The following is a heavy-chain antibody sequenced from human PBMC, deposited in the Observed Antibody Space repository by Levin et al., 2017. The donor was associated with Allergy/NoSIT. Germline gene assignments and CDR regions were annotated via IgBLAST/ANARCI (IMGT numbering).Heavy chain of an antibody. D-gene: IGHD6-6*01. J-gene: IGHJ4*02. V-gene: IGHV3-7*01. CDR2: IKQDGSEK. CDR3: ARSDSSSSGLFDY. CDR1: GFTFSSYW. Sequence: GGSLRLSCAASGFTFSSYWMSWVRQAPGKGLEWVANIKQDGSEKYYVDSVKGRFTISRDNAKNSLYLQMNSLRAEDTAVYYCARSDSSSSGLFDYWGQGTLVTVSS.